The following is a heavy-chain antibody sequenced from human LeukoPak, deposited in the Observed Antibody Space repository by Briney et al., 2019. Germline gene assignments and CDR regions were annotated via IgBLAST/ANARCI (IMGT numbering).Heavy chain of an antibody. CDR2: IWYDGSNK. V-gene: IGHV3-30*02. Sequence: PGGSLRLSCAASGFTFSSYGMHWVRQAPGKGLEWVAVIWYDGSNKYYADSVKGRFTISRDNSKNTLYLQMNSLRAEDTAVYYCASSPLRFLEWFNDAFDIWGQGTMVTVSS. CDR1: GFTFSSYG. D-gene: IGHD3-3*01. CDR3: ASSPLRFLEWFNDAFDI. J-gene: IGHJ3*02.